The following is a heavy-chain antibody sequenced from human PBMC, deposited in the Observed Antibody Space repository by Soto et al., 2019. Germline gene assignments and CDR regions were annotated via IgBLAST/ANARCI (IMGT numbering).Heavy chain of an antibody. D-gene: IGHD3-22*01. CDR3: ARETYYYDSSGYLAIGGFDY. Sequence: QVQLVESGGGEVQPGRSLRLSCAASGFTFSSYAMHWVRQAPGKGLEWEAVISYDGSNKYYADSVKGRFTISRDNSKNTLYLQMNSLRAEDTAVYYCARETYYYDSSGYLAIGGFDYWGQGTLVTVSS. J-gene: IGHJ4*02. CDR1: GFTFSSYA. CDR2: ISYDGSNK. V-gene: IGHV3-30-3*01.